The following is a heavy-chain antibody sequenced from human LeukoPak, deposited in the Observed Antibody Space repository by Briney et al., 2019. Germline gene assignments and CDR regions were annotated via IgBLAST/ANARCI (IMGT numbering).Heavy chain of an antibody. D-gene: IGHD3-10*01. V-gene: IGHV4-4*07. J-gene: IGHJ5*02. CDR2: IFTTGST. CDR1: GGSLSSYY. Sequence: PSETLSLTCSVSGGSLSSYYWTWIRQPAGKGLEWIGRIFTTGSTNYNPSLMSRVTMSVDTSKNQFSLKMRSVTAADTAVYYCARGDGSTMIRGVSRYGWLDPWGQGTLDTVSS. CDR3: ARGDGSTMIRGVSRYGWLDP.